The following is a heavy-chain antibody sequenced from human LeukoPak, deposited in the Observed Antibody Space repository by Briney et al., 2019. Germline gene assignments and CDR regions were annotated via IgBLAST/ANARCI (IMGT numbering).Heavy chain of an antibody. Sequence: GSLRLSCAASGFSISNYWMHWVRQAPGKGLEWVAVIWYDGSNKFYADSVKGRFIISRDNSKNTLYLQMNSLRAEDTALYYCARDEYYYDSSGYFFYSTVYDAFDIWGQGTLVTVSS. CDR1: GFSISNYW. CDR2: IWYDGSNK. CDR3: ARDEYYYDSSGYFFYSTVYDAFDI. V-gene: IGHV3-33*08. D-gene: IGHD3-22*01. J-gene: IGHJ3*02.